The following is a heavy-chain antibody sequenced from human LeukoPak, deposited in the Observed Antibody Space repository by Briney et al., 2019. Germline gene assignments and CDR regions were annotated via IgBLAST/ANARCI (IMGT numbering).Heavy chain of an antibody. V-gene: IGHV3-74*01. CDR2: ISSDGSST. CDR1: GFTFSSSW. CDR3: AREGATVLTQIDY. D-gene: IGHD4-23*01. J-gene: IGHJ4*02. Sequence: GGSLRLSCAASGFTFSSSWMQWVRQAPGKGLVWVSRISSDGSSTSYADSVKGRFTISRDSAKNTLYLQMNSLRAEDTAVYYCAREGATVLTQIDYWGQGTLVTVSS.